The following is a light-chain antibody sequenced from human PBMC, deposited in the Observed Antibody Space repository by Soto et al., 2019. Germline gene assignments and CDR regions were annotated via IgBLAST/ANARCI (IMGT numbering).Light chain of an antibody. Sequence: QSVLTQPASVSGSPGQSITISCSGTSSDIGTYHHVAWFQQFPGKTPKLMIYSVSNRPSGVSYRFSGSKSGNTASLTISGLQAEDEADYYCISYTVTRSYVFGTGTKLTVL. CDR1: SSDIGTYHH. CDR3: ISYTVTRSYV. J-gene: IGLJ1*01. CDR2: SVS. V-gene: IGLV2-14*01.